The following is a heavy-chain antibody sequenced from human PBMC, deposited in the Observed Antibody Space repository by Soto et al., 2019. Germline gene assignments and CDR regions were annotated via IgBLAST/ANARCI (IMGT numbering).Heavy chain of an antibody. J-gene: IGHJ4*02. CDR2: IIPILGIA. CDR1: GGTFSSYT. CDR3: ARDPSAGDSAGY. D-gene: IGHD2-21*01. V-gene: IGHV1-69*08. Sequence: QVQLVQSGAEVKKPGSSVKVSCKASGGTFSSYTISWVRQAPGQGLEWMGRIIPILGIANNAQKFQGRVTITADKSTSTAYMELISLRSEDTAVYYCARDPSAGDSAGYWGQGTLVTVSS.